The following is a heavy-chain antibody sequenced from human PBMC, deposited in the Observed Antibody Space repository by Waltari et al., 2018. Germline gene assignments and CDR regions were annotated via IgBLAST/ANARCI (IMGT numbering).Heavy chain of an antibody. Sequence: EVQLVESGGGLVKPGGSLSLSWPASGFTFSSYSMNWVRQAQGKGLEWVSSISSSSSYIYYADSVKGRFTISRDNAKNSLYLQMNSLRAEDTAVYYCARLSTVVALDYWGQGTLVTVSS. D-gene: IGHD2-15*01. J-gene: IGHJ4*02. V-gene: IGHV3-21*01. CDR2: ISSSSSYI. CDR3: ARLSTVVALDY. CDR1: GFTFSSYS.